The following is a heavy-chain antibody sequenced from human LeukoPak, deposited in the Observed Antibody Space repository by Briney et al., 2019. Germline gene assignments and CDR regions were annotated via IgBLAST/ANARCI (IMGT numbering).Heavy chain of an antibody. CDR2: ISGSGGST. D-gene: IGHD1-1*01. CDR1: GFTFGSYS. CDR3: AKSRSGSANWALQIFDN. Sequence: PGGSLRLSCAASGFTFGSYSMNWVRQAPGKGLEWVSAISGSGGSTYYADSVKGRFTISRDNSKNTLYLQMNSLRAEDTAVYFCAKSRSGSANWALQIFDNWGQGTLVTVSS. V-gene: IGHV3-23*01. J-gene: IGHJ4*02.